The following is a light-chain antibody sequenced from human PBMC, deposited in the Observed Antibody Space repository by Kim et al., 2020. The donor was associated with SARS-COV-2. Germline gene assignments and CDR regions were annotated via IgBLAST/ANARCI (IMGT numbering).Light chain of an antibody. CDR3: QVWDSSSVHRV. CDR1: NIGSKS. Sequence: SYELTQPPSVSVAPGKTARITCGGNNIGSKSVHRYQQKPGQAPVLVIYYDSDRPSGIPERFSGSNSGNTATLTISRVEAGDEADYYCQVWDSSSVHRVFGGGTQLTDL. J-gene: IGLJ3*02. CDR2: YDS. V-gene: IGLV3-21*04.